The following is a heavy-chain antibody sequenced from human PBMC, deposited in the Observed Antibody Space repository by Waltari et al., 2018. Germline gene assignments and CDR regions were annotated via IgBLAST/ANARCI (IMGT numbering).Heavy chain of an antibody. J-gene: IGHJ4*02. CDR3: SRGGSSSQVASFDY. Sequence: EVQLVESGGGLIQPGGSLRLSCVVSGITVSNNHMGWVRQAPGKGLGWVSFNYSGETTSYADSRKGRFTISRDISKNTIFLQMDNLRVEDTAFYFCSRGGSSSQVASFDYWGQGTLVTVSS. CDR1: GITVSNNH. V-gene: IGHV3-53*01. CDR2: NYSGETT. D-gene: IGHD6-6*01.